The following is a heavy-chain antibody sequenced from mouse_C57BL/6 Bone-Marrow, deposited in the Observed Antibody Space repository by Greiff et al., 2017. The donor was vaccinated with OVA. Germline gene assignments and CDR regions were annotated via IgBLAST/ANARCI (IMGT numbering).Heavy chain of an antibody. J-gene: IGHJ3*01. D-gene: IGHD2-4*01. CDR1: GFSLTSYA. CDR2: IWTGGGT. V-gene: IGHV2-9-1*01. CDR3: AREPYYDYEGAWFAY. Sequence: QVQLKESGPGLVAPSQSLSITCTVSGFSLTSYAISWVRQPPGKGLEWLGVIWTGGGTNYNSALKSRLSISKDNSKSQVFLKMNSLQTDDTARYYCAREPYYDYEGAWFAYWGQGTLVTVSA.